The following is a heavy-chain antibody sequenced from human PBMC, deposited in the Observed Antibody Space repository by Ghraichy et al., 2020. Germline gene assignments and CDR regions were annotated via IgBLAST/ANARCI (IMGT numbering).Heavy chain of an antibody. D-gene: IGHD2-2*01. V-gene: IGHV4-31*03. Sequence: SETLSLTCTVSGGSISGDAYYWNWIRQHPGKGLEWIGFIHSSGRTNYNPPLKSRVTISLDTSKNQFSLQLSSVTAADTAVYYCASVRRQHCGTTSCYGWFDPWGQGTLVTVSS. CDR1: GGSISGDAYY. J-gene: IGHJ5*02. CDR2: IHSSGRT. CDR3: ASVRRQHCGTTSCYGWFDP.